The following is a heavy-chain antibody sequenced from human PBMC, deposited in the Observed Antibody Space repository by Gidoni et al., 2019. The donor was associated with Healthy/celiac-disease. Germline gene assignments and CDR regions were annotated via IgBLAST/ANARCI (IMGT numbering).Heavy chain of an antibody. CDR2: ITPIFGTA. J-gene: IGHJ4*02. Sequence: HVQLVQSGAEVKKPGSSVKVSCKASGGTFSSYAISWVRQAPGQGLEWMGGITPIFGTANYEQKFQGRVTITAEESTRTAYMELSSMRSEEKAVYYCARDPYSSSPFGVPAFDYWGQGTLVTVSS. V-gene: IGHV1-69*01. D-gene: IGHD6-6*01. CDR1: GGTFSSYA. CDR3: ARDPYSSSPFGVPAFDY.